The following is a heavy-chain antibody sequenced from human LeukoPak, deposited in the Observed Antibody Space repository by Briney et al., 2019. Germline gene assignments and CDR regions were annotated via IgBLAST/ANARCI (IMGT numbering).Heavy chain of an antibody. CDR1: GYTFTGYY. J-gene: IGHJ4*02. Sequence: GASVKVSCKASGYTFTGYYMHWVQQAPGQGLEWMGWIYPNSGATKYAQKFQGRVTMTRDTSISTAYMELSGLRSDDTAVHYCGTLLSNGPFDYWGQGSLVTVSS. V-gene: IGHV1-2*02. CDR3: GTLLSNGPFDY. CDR2: IYPNSGAT.